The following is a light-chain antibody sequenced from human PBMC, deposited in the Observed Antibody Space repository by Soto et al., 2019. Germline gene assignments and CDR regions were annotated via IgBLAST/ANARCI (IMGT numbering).Light chain of an antibody. J-gene: IGKJ3*01. CDR2: RAS. V-gene: IGKV1-5*03. Sequence: DIQMTQSPSTLSASVGDRVTITCRASQIINTWFAWYQQKPGKAPKLLIYRASILVSGVPSRFSGSGSGTEFTLSISCLQPDDFSIYYCQQYEPYSGTFGAGTKVDL. CDR1: QIINTW. CDR3: QQYEPYSGT.